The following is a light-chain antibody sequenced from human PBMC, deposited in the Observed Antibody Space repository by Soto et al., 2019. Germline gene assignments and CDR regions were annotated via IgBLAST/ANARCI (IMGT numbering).Light chain of an antibody. CDR3: QQRSSWPRT. CDR1: QSVSNY. Sequence: EIVLTQSPATLSLSPGESATLSCRASQSVSNYLAWYQQKAGQAPRLLIYDASSRATGIPARFSGSGSGTDFTLTISSLEPEDFGVYYCQQRSSWPRTFGQGTKMDIK. V-gene: IGKV3-11*01. J-gene: IGKJ1*01. CDR2: DAS.